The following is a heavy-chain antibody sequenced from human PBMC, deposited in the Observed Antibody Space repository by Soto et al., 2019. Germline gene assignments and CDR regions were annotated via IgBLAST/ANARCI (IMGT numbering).Heavy chain of an antibody. Sequence: QVQLQESGPGLVKPSETLSLTCTVSGGSINSDYWTWIRQPPGKGLEWIGYIHYSGSTDCNPSLKGRVTMSVDRSKNQVSLKVRSVTAADTAVYYCARHHPADIGVALGDPFEIWGQGTMVTVSS. D-gene: IGHD6-19*01. V-gene: IGHV4-59*08. CDR1: GGSINSDY. J-gene: IGHJ3*02. CDR2: IHYSGST. CDR3: ARHHPADIGVALGDPFEI.